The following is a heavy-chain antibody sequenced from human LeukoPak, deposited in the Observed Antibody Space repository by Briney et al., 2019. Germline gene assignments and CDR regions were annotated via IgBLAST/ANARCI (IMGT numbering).Heavy chain of an antibody. V-gene: IGHV3-33*01. J-gene: IGHJ6*04. CDR2: IWYDGSNK. CDR1: RFTFSSYG. D-gene: IGHD5-12*01. Sequence: GRSLRLSCAASRFTFSSYGLHWVCQAPGKGLEWVAVIWYDGSNKYYADSVKGRFTISRDNSKNTLYLQMNSLRAEDTAVYYCARVGVATIDPEDYYYYYGMDVWGKGTTVTVSS. CDR3: ARVGVATIDPEDYYYYYGMDV.